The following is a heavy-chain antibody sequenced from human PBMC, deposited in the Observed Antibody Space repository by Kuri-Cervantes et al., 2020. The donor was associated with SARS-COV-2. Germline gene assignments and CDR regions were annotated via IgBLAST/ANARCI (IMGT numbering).Heavy chain of an antibody. D-gene: IGHD6-13*01. CDR3: ARSSPKGYEYEQQLVPYYFDY. J-gene: IGHJ4*02. CDR2: ISSSSSYI. Sequence: GESLKISCAASGFTFSSYSMNWVRQAPGKGLEWVSSISSSSSYIYYADSVKGRFTISRDNAKNSLYLQMNSLRSEDTAVYYCARSSPKGYEYEQQLVPYYFDYWGQGTQVTVSS. V-gene: IGHV3-21*04. CDR1: GFTFSSYS.